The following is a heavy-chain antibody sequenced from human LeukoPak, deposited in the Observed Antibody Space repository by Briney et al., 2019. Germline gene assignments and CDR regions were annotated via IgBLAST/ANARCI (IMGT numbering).Heavy chain of an antibody. CDR1: GFTFSSYA. Sequence: GESLRLSCAASGFTFSSYAMSWVRQAPGKGLEWVSAISGSGGSTYYADSVKGRFTISRDNSKNTLYLQMNSLRAEDTAVYYCAKRRVVRGVMGPMGFDPWGQGTLVTVSS. CDR2: ISGSGGST. J-gene: IGHJ5*02. V-gene: IGHV3-23*01. D-gene: IGHD3-10*01. CDR3: AKRRVVRGVMGPMGFDP.